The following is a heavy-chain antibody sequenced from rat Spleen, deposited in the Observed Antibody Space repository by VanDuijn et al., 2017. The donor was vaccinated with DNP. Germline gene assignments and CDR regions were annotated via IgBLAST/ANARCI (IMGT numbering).Heavy chain of an antibody. Sequence: EVQLVESGGGLVQPGRSLKLSCAASGFTFSNYGMAWVRQAPTKGLEWVASITNSGGSTYYRDSVKGRFTISRDNAKSTLYLQMDSLRSEDTATYYCTTDETTGERFAYWGQGTLVTVSS. CDR2: ITNSGGST. CDR3: TTDETTGERFAY. V-gene: IGHV5-27*01. J-gene: IGHJ3*01. D-gene: IGHD1-11*01. CDR1: GFTFSNYG.